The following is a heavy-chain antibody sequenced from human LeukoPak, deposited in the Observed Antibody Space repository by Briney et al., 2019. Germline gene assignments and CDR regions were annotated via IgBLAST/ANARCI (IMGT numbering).Heavy chain of an antibody. Sequence: GASVKVSCKASGYSFTSYDINWVRQATGQGLEWMGWMNPNSGNTGYAQKFQGRVTITRNTSISTAYMELSSLRAEDMAVYYCARTPRSSWNAFDIWGQGTMVTVSS. V-gene: IGHV1-8*03. CDR3: ARTPRSSWNAFDI. CDR2: MNPNSGNT. J-gene: IGHJ3*02. CDR1: GYSFTSYD. D-gene: IGHD6-13*01.